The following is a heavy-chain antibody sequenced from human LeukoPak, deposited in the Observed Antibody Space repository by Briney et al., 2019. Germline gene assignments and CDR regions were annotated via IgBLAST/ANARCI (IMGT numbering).Heavy chain of an antibody. Sequence: GGSLRLSCAASGFTFSSYGMHWVRQAPGKGLEWVAFIRYDGSNKYYADSVKGRFTISRDNSKNTLYLQMNSLRAEDTAVYYCAKDWYYYGSGSYPFDYWGQGTLVTVSS. CDR1: GFTFSSYG. J-gene: IGHJ4*02. D-gene: IGHD3-10*01. V-gene: IGHV3-30*02. CDR2: IRYDGSNK. CDR3: AKDWYYYGSGSYPFDY.